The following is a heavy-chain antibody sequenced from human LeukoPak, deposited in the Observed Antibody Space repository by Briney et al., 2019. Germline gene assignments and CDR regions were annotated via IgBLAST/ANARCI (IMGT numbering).Heavy chain of an antibody. D-gene: IGHD3-3*01. V-gene: IGHV3-48*04. J-gene: IGHJ4*02. CDR1: GFTFSTYS. Sequence: GGSLRLSCAASGFTFSTYSMNWVRQAPGRGLEWLSYIRSSGSTTYYVDSVKGRFTISRDNAKNSLYLQMNSLRAEDTAVYYCARDLTIFWGQGTLVTVSS. CDR3: ARDLTIF. CDR2: IRSSGSTT.